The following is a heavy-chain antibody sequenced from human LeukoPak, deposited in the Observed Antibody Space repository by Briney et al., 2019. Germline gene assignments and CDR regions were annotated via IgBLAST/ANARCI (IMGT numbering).Heavy chain of an antibody. D-gene: IGHD2-15*01. CDR3: ARGAYCSGGSCLQPKRYDY. CDR1: GYTFTGYY. V-gene: IGHV1-2*06. Sequence: ASVKVPCKASGYTFTGYYMHWVRQAPGQGLEWMGRINPNSGGTNYAQKFQGRVTMTRDASISTAYMELSRLRSDDTAVYYCARGAYCSGGSCLQPKRYDYWGQGTLVTVSS. J-gene: IGHJ4*02. CDR2: INPNSGGT.